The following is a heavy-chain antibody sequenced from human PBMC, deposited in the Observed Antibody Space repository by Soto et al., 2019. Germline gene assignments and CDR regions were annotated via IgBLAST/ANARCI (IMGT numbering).Heavy chain of an antibody. J-gene: IGHJ6*02. CDR2: TYYRSKWYN. D-gene: IGHD3-10*01. CDR3: ARVKGLGYNGMDV. Sequence: QTPSLTRALSRGSVSNKNAAWDWVRQFPSRGLEWLGRTYYRSKWYNDYAVSVKSRITINPDTSKNQFSLQLNSVTPEDTAVYYCARVKGLGYNGMDVWGQGTTVTVSS. CDR1: RGSVSNKNAA. V-gene: IGHV6-1*01.